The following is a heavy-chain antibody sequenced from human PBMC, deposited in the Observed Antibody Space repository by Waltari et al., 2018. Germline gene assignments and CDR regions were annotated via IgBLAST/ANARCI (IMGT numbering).Heavy chain of an antibody. V-gene: IGHV4-59*12. J-gene: IGHJ4*02. Sequence: QVQLQEAGPGLVKPSETLSLICTVSGGTIVDDYHWNWIRQSPGQGLEWIGNVHGNREITNYNPAFKSRTTISKDTSKNQFFLDMNSVTAADTAVYFCVRELTVWGQGFLVTVSS. D-gene: IGHD3-9*01. CDR1: GGTIVDDYH. CDR3: VRELTV. CDR2: VHGNREIT.